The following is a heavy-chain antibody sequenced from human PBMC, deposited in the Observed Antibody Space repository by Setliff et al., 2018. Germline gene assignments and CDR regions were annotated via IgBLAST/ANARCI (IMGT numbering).Heavy chain of an antibody. J-gene: IGHJ4*02. CDR3: AKGSSGWYPYYFDY. CDR2: INWNSDSI. CDR1: GITFDHYA. V-gene: IGHV3-9*03. D-gene: IGHD6-19*01. Sequence: LRLSCAASGITFDHYAMHWVRQAPGKGLEWVSGINWNSDSIGYADSVKGRFTISRDNAKNSLYLQMNSLRGEDMALYYCAKGSSGWYPYYFDYWGQGTMVTVSS.